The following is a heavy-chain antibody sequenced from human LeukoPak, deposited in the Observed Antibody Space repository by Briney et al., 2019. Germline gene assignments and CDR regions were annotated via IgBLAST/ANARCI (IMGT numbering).Heavy chain of an antibody. J-gene: IGHJ3*02. CDR3: AKAFHYYDSSGAFDI. V-gene: IGHV3-9*01. CDR1: GFTFDDYA. Sequence: GGSLRLSCAASGFTFDDYAMHWVRQAPGKGLEWVSGISWNSGSIGYADSVKGRFTISRDNAKNSLYLQMSSLRAEDTALYYCAKAFHYYDSSGAFDIWGQGTMVTVSS. D-gene: IGHD3-22*01. CDR2: ISWNSGSI.